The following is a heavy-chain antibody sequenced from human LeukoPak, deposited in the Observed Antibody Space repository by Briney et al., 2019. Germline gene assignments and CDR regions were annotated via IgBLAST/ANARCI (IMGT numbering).Heavy chain of an antibody. Sequence: PGGSLRLSCAASGFTFDDYAMHWVRQAPGKGLEWVSFISWDGGSTYYADSVKGRFTISRDNSKNSLYLQMNSLRAEDTALYYCAKGSGYSYGYLDYWGQGTLVTVSS. J-gene: IGHJ4*02. CDR1: GFTFDDYA. CDR3: AKGSGYSYGYLDY. V-gene: IGHV3-43D*03. CDR2: ISWDGGST. D-gene: IGHD5-18*01.